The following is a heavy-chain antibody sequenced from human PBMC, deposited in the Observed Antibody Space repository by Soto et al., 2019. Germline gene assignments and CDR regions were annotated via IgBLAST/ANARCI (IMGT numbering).Heavy chain of an antibody. D-gene: IGHD1-26*01. CDR3: ALLGPSYYFDY. Sequence: PGGSLRLSCSASGFTFSNSAMHWVRQAPGKGLEYVSAISSSGGSTYYADAVKGRFTISRDNSKNTLYLQMNSLRDEDTAVYYCALLGPSYYFDYWGQGTLVTVSS. CDR2: ISSSGGST. J-gene: IGHJ4*02. CDR1: GFTFSNSA. V-gene: IGHV3-64*04.